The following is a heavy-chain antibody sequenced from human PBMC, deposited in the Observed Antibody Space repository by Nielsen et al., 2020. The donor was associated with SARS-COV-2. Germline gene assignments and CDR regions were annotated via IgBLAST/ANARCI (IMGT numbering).Heavy chain of an antibody. J-gene: IGHJ3*02. CDR3: ARASITIFGVVIIPITFDI. V-gene: IGHV4-39*07. D-gene: IGHD3-3*01. Sequence: WIRQPPGKGLEWIGSIYYSGSTNYNPSLKSRVTISVDKSKNQFSLKLSSVTAADTAVYYCARASITIFGVVIIPITFDIWGQGTMVTVSS. CDR2: IYYSGST.